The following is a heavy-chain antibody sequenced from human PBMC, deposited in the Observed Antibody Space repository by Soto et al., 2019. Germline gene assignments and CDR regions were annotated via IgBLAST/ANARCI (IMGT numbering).Heavy chain of an antibody. D-gene: IGHD6-6*01. CDR1: GGSISSYY. CDR2: IYTSGST. V-gene: IGHV4-4*07. CDR3: ARASWEQHVQLYCGY. Sequence: QVQLQESGPGLVKPSETLSLTCTVSGGSISSYYWSWIRQPAGKGLEWIGRIYTSGSTNYNPTLKIRVTMSVDTSKNQFSLKRSSMTAADTAVYYCARASWEQHVQLYCGYWSQGTLVTVSS. J-gene: IGHJ4*02.